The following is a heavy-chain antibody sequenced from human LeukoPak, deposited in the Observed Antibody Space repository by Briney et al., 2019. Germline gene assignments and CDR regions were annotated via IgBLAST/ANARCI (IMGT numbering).Heavy chain of an antibody. Sequence: GGSLRLSCAASGLSFSDYGMHWVRQAPGKGLEWVAVIWSDGSNKYYADSVKGRFTFSRDNSRKTVYLQMNSLRDEDTAVYYCASAAGAYDNWGQGTLVTVSS. CDR1: GLSFSDYG. J-gene: IGHJ4*02. D-gene: IGHD6-13*01. CDR2: IWSDGSNK. V-gene: IGHV3-33*01. CDR3: ASAAGAYDN.